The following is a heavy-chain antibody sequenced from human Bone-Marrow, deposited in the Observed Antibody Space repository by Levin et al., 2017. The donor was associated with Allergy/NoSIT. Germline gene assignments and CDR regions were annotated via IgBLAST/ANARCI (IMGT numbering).Heavy chain of an antibody. D-gene: IGHD3-16*01. CDR3: ARTPPRLHTYNYYGMDV. CDR1: GGSIINYY. Sequence: KPGGSLRLSCTVSGGSIINYYWTWIRQPPGKGLEWIGFIYYSGNTDYSPSLQSRVTISVDTSKNQLSLKLTSVTAADTATYYCARTPPRLHTYNYYGMDVWGQGTSVTVSS. J-gene: IGHJ6*02. V-gene: IGHV4-59*01. CDR2: IYYSGNT.